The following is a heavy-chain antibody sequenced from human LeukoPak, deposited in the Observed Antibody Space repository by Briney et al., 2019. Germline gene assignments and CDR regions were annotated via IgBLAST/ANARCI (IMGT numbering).Heavy chain of an antibody. J-gene: IGHJ1*01. Sequence: PSETLSLTCTVSGDSIRSFFWSWIRQPAGKGLEWIGRVYASGTTNYNPSLKSRVTMSVDTSKNQLSLKVTSVTAADTAVYYCARGPEGFQHWGQGTLVTVSS. CDR1: GDSIRSFF. CDR3: ARGPEGFQH. CDR2: VYASGTT. V-gene: IGHV4-4*07.